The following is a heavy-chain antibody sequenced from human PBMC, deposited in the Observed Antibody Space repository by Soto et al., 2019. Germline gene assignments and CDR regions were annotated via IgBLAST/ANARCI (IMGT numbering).Heavy chain of an antibody. V-gene: IGHV4-39*01. CDR1: GGSVTTSSYY. J-gene: IGHJ5*01. Sequence: SETLSLTCTVSGGSVTTSSYYWGWIRQPPGKGLDWIGSIFHSGSTYYSPSLKSQISLSVDTSKNQFSLKLNSVSVSDTAVYYCARQEAATGRGFWFDSWGQGTLVTVSS. CDR3: ARQEAATGRGFWFDS. CDR2: IFHSGST. D-gene: IGHD1-26*01.